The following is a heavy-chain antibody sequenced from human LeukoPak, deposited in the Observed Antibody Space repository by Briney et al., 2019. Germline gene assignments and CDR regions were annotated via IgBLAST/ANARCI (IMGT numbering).Heavy chain of an antibody. CDR1: GGSISSYY. J-gene: IGHJ4*02. Sequence: PSETLSLTCTVSGGSISSYYWSWIRQPPGKGLEWIGYIYYSGSTNYNPSLKSQVTISVDTSKNQFSLKLSSVTAADTAVYYCARVGVRPTVVTHWGQGTLVTVSS. CDR3: ARVGVRPTVVTH. V-gene: IGHV4-59*01. D-gene: IGHD4-23*01. CDR2: IYYSGST.